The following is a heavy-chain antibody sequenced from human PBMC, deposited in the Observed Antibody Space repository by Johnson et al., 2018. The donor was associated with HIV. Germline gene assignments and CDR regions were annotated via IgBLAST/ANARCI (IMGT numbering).Heavy chain of an antibody. Sequence: QVQLVESGGGVVQPGRSLRLSCAASGLTFGSYPLHWVRQAPGRGLEWVAVISYDGSDNYYANSVQGRFSISRDNSKNTLSLLMNSLREEDTAVYYCVRDLGLIGPWGAFDIWGQGTRVTVSS. CDR1: GLTFGSYP. V-gene: IGHV3-30-3*01. D-gene: IGHD3-16*01. CDR2: ISYDGSDN. J-gene: IGHJ3*02. CDR3: VRDLGLIGPWGAFDI.